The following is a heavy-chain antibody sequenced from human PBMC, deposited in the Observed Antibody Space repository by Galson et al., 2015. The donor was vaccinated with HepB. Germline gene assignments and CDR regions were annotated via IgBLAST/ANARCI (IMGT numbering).Heavy chain of an antibody. CDR3: ARGLIHSFGSGSKDGLFDS. V-gene: IGHV3-30*01. J-gene: IGHJ4*02. D-gene: IGHD3-10*01. CDR2: ITSHGGTT. Sequence: SLKVSCAASGCTFSNFAINWLRQAPGQGLEWMALITSHGGTTYYAHYVRGRVTITGDNSTNTLYLQLNSLRAEDTAVYYCARGLIHSFGSGSKDGLFDSWGQGTLVTVSS. CDR1: GCTFSNFA.